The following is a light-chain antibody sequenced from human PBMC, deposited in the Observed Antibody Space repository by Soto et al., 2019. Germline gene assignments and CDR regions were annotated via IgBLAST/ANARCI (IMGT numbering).Light chain of an antibody. CDR2: DAS. CDR3: QQYNSYSVT. J-gene: IGKJ1*01. V-gene: IGKV1-5*01. Sequence: DIQMTQSPSTLSASVGDRVTITCRASQSISSWLAWYQQKPGKAPKLLIYDASSLESGVPSRFSGSGSGIEFTLTISSLQPDDFATYYCQQYNSYSVTFGQGTKVDIK. CDR1: QSISSW.